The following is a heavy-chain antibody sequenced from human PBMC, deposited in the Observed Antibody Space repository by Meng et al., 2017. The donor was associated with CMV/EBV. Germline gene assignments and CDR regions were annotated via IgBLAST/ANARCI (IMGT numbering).Heavy chain of an antibody. Sequence: GESLKISCKGSGYSFTSYWIGWVRQMPGKGLEWMGIIYPGDSDTRYSPSFQGQVTISADKSISTAYLQWSSLKASDTAMYYCARRGLEWPRDPNYYFDYWGQGTLVTVS. V-gene: IGHV5-51*01. CDR2: IYPGDSDT. CDR3: ARRGLEWPRDPNYYFDY. J-gene: IGHJ4*02. CDR1: GYSFTSYW. D-gene: IGHD1-1*01.